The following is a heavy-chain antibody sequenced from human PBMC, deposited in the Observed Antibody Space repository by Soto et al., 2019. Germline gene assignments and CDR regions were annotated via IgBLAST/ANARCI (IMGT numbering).Heavy chain of an antibody. V-gene: IGHV3-23*01. J-gene: IGHJ4*02. Sequence: AGGSLRLSCAASGFTLRTYTMSWVRQAPGKGLEWVSAISGSGGSTYYADSVKGRFTISRDNSKNTLYLQMNSLRAEDTAVYYCGKKGYSSSWYFGYWGQGTLVTVSS. D-gene: IGHD6-13*01. CDR1: GFTLRTYT. CDR3: GKKGYSSSWYFGY. CDR2: ISGSGGST.